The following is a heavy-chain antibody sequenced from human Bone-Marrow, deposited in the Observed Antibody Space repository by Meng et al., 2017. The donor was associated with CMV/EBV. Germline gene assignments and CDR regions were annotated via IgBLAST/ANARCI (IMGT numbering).Heavy chain of an antibody. Sequence: GESRNSSCAAPGFTFSCYSMNWVLQAPGKVVQWVSSISSSSSTIYFADSVNGRLTISRVNTKNSLYLQMDSLKVEDTAVYYCASDPHQTYCGFWIGPYGMDVWGQGTTVTVSS. CDR3: ASDPHQTYCGFWIGPYGMDV. D-gene: IGHD3-3*01. CDR2: ISSSSSTI. J-gene: IGHJ6*02. CDR1: GFTFSCYS. V-gene: IGHV3-48*04.